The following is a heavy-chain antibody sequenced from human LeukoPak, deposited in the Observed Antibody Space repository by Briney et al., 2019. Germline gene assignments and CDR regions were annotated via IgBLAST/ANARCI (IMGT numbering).Heavy chain of an antibody. CDR3: ARGPFGQQLAPFDS. J-gene: IGHJ4*02. CDR2: INPNSGGA. D-gene: IGHD6-13*01. CDR1: GYTFTGKY. Sequence: ASVKVSCKASGYTFTGKYMHWVRQAPGQGLEWMGWINPNSGGANYAQKFQGRVSMTRNTSTGTAYMELSRLTSDDTAVYYCARGPFGQQLAPFDSWGQGTLVTVSS. V-gene: IGHV1-2*02.